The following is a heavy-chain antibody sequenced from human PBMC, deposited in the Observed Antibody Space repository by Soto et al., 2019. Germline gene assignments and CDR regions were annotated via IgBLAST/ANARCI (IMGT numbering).Heavy chain of an antibody. CDR1: EDTFNSYT. CDR3: AAVDYYDSSGYYVKFDY. CDR2: IVVGSGNT. D-gene: IGHD3-22*01. J-gene: IGHJ4*02. Sequence: SVKVSCKASEDTFNSYTINWVRQARGQRLEWIGWIVVGSGNTNYAQKFQERVTITRDMSTSTAYMELSSLRSEDTAVYYCAAVDYYDSSGYYVKFDYWGQGTLVTVSS. V-gene: IGHV1-58*02.